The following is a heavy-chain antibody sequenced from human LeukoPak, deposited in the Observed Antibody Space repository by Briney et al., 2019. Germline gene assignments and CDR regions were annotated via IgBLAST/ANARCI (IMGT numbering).Heavy chain of an antibody. CDR3: ARPHYDILTGYYNLDY. D-gene: IGHD3-9*01. CDR1: GYTFTSYG. V-gene: IGHV1-18*04. Sequence: GASVKVSCKASGYTFTSYGISWVRQAPGQGLEWMGWISAYNGNTNYAQKLQGRVTMTTDTSTSTAYMELGSLRSDDTAVYYCARPHYDILTGYYNLDYWGQGTLVTVSS. J-gene: IGHJ4*02. CDR2: ISAYNGNT.